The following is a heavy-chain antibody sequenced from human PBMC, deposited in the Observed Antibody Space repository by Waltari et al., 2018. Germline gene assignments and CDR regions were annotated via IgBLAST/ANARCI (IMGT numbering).Heavy chain of an antibody. J-gene: IGHJ6*02. Sequence: QVQLVQSGAEVRKPGASVKVSCKVSGYSLSELSMHWVRQAPGKGLEWVGGLDPEDEETVYAQKFHGRVTMTEDTSTDTAYMELSSLRSDDTAVYYCTTDMMLRVFSNVWGQGTTVTVSS. V-gene: IGHV1-24*01. CDR3: TTDMMLRVFSNV. CDR2: LDPEDEET. D-gene: IGHD3-10*01. CDR1: GYSLSELS.